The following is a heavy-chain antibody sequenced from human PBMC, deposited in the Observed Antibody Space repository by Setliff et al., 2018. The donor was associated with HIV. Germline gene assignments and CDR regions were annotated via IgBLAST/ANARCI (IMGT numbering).Heavy chain of an antibody. CDR1: GGSFGVYR. D-gene: IGHD6-13*01. CDR3: ARGRGSSSSWPIDY. V-gene: IGHV4-59*06. CDR2: IYNTGST. Sequence: SETLSLTCTISGGSFGVYRWSWIRQSAGRGLEWIGYIYNTGSTYHSPSLESRVTISIDTSKNQFSLKLSSVTAADTAVYFCARGRGSSSSWPIDYWGQGTLVTVSS. J-gene: IGHJ4*02.